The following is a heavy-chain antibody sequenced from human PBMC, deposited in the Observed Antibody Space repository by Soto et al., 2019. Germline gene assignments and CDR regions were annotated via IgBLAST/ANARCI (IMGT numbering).Heavy chain of an antibody. CDR1: GGTFSSYA. CDR3: ARGYSSSGDYYYYYGMDG. Sequence: QVQLVQSGAEVKKPGSSVKVSCKASGGTFSSYAISWVRQAPGQGLEWMGGIIPIFGTANYAQKFQGRVTITADESASTDYMALRSLRAEDTAGYYRARGYSSSGDYYYYYGMDGWGQGTTVT. CDR2: IIPIFGTA. J-gene: IGHJ6*02. D-gene: IGHD6-6*01. V-gene: IGHV1-69*12.